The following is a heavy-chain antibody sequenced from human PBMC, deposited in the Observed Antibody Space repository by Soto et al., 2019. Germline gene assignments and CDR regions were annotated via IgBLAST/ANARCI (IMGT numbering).Heavy chain of an antibody. CDR3: ARVMIAHGSGSPSLFDY. CDR1: GGSISSGGYY. CDR2: IYYSGST. Sequence: SETLSLTCTVSGGSISSGGYYWSWIRQHPGKGLEWIGYIYYSGSTYYNPSLKSRVTISVDTSKNQSSLKLSSVTAADTAVYYCARVMIAHGSGSPSLFDYWGQGTLVTVSS. J-gene: IGHJ4*02. D-gene: IGHD3-10*01. V-gene: IGHV4-31*03.